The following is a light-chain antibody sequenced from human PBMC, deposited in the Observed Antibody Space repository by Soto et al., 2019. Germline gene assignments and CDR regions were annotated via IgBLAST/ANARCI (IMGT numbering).Light chain of an antibody. CDR1: QGISNS. J-gene: IGKJ1*01. CDR2: GAS. CDR3: LQHSSYPRT. V-gene: IGKV1-17*03. Sequence: DIQVTQSPSAMSASVGDRVTITCRASQGISNSVAWFRQKPGKVPKRLIYGASSLQSGVPSRFSGSGSGTEFTLTISSLQPEDFAIYYCLQHSSYPRTFGQGTRVEIK.